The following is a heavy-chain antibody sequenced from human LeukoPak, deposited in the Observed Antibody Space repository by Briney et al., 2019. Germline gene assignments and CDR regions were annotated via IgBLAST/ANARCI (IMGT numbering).Heavy chain of an antibody. CDR3: AKVGKGQLLEAFDI. CDR2: IYSGGST. J-gene: IGHJ3*02. V-gene: IGHV3-66*01. D-gene: IGHD2-2*01. CDR1: GFTVSSNY. Sequence: PGGSLRLSCAASGFTVSSNYMSWVRQAPWKGLEWVSVIYSGGSTYYADSVKGRFTISRDNSKNTLYLQMNSLRTEDTAVYYCAKVGKGQLLEAFDIWGQGTMVTVSP.